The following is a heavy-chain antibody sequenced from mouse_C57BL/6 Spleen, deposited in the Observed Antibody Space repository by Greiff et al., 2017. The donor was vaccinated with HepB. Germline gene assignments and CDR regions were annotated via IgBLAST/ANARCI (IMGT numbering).Heavy chain of an antibody. V-gene: IGHV1-4*01. CDR3: ARIYYEAQNY. Sequence: SGAELARPGASVKMSCKASGYTFTSYTMHWVKQRPGQGLEWIGYINPSSGYTKYNQKFKDKATLTADKSSSTAYMQLSSLTSEDSAVYYCARIYYEAQNYWGQGTTLTVSS. D-gene: IGHD2-4*01. J-gene: IGHJ2*01. CDR1: GYTFTSYT. CDR2: INPSSGYT.